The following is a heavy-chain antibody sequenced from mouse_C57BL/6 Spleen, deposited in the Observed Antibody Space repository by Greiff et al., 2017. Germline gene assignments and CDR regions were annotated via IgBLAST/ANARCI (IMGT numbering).Heavy chain of an antibody. J-gene: IGHJ4*01. CDR2: IYPGSGST. CDR1: GYTFTSYW. V-gene: IGHV1-55*01. CDR3: AREDYDEYYYAMDY. Sequence: VQLQQPGAELVKPGASVKMSCKASGYTFTSYWITWVKQRPGQGLEWIGDIYPGSGSTNYNEKFKSKATLTVETSSSTAYMQLSSLTSEDSAVYYCAREDYDEYYYAMDYWGQGTSVTVSS. D-gene: IGHD2-4*01.